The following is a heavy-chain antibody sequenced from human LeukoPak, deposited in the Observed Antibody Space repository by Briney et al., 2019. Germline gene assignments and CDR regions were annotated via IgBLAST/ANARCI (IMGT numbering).Heavy chain of an antibody. Sequence: GGSLRLSCAASGFTFSDYYMSWIRQAPGKGLEWVSYISSSGSTIYYADSVKGRFTISRGNAKNSLYLQMNSLRAEDTAVYYCARVISYYYDSSPYFDYWGQGTLVTVSS. D-gene: IGHD3-22*01. CDR3: ARVISYYYDSSPYFDY. CDR1: GFTFSDYY. V-gene: IGHV3-11*04. CDR2: ISSSGSTI. J-gene: IGHJ4*02.